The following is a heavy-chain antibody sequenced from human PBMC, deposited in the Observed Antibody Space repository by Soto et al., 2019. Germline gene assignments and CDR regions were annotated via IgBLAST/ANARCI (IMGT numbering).Heavy chain of an antibody. V-gene: IGHV1-2*04. Sequence: ASVKVSCKASGYTFTGYYMHWVRQAPGQGLEWMGWINPNSGGTNYAQKFQGWVTMTRDTSISTAYMELSRLRSDDTAVYYCARDRGGYYDFWSGYPYGHSFDYWGQGTLVTVSS. CDR2: INPNSGGT. CDR3: ARDRGGYYDFWSGYPYGHSFDY. D-gene: IGHD3-3*01. CDR1: GYTFTGYY. J-gene: IGHJ4*02.